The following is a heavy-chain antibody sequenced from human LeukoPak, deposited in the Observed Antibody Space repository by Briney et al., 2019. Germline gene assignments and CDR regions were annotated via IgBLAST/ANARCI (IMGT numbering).Heavy chain of an antibody. CDR2: IYTSGST. Sequence: SETLSLTCSVSGGSISSSYWSWIRQPAGKGLEWIGRIYTSGSTNYSPSLKSRVTISLDKSKNQFSLKLNSVTAADTAVYYCASRLAAAGPDAFDIWGQGTMVTVSS. D-gene: IGHD6-13*01. J-gene: IGHJ3*02. V-gene: IGHV4-4*07. CDR1: GGSISSSY. CDR3: ASRLAAAGPDAFDI.